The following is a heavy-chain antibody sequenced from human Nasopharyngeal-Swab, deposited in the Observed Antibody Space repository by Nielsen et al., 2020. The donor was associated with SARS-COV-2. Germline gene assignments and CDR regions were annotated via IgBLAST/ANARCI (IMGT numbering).Heavy chain of an antibody. CDR3: ARDGERYFDY. CDR1: GLPFSSYA. Sequence: GESLKISCAASGLPFSSYAMHWVRQAPGMGPEWVALISYDGVNKFYADSVKGRFIISRDNSENTLYLQTNSLRAEDTAVYYCARDGERYFDYWGQGTLVTVSS. V-gene: IGHV3-30*01. CDR2: ISYDGVNK. J-gene: IGHJ4*02. D-gene: IGHD5-24*01.